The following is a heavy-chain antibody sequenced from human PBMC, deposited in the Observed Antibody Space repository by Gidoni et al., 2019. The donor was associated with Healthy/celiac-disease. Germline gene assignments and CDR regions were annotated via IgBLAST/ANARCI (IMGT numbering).Heavy chain of an antibody. D-gene: IGHD5-18*01. V-gene: IGHV5-51*01. CDR3: ASILDTAMEPTGAFDI. CDR2: IYPGDSDT. Sequence: EVQLVQSGAEVKKPGESLKISCKGSGYSFTSYWIGWVRQMPGQGLEWMGIIYPGDSDTRYSPSFQGQVTISADKSISTAYLQWSSLKASDTAMYYCASILDTAMEPTGAFDIWGQGTMVTVSS. J-gene: IGHJ3*02. CDR1: GYSFTSYW.